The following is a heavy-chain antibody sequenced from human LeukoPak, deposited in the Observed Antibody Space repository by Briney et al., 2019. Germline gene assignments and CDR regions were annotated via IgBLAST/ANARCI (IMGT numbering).Heavy chain of an antibody. V-gene: IGHV4-59*01. D-gene: IGHD5-18*01. CDR2: IYYSGST. CDR1: GGSISSYY. J-gene: IGHJ4*02. Sequence: PSETLSLTCTVSGGSISSYYRSWIRQPPGKGLEWIGYIYYSGSTNYNPSLKSRVTISVDTSKNQFSLKLSSVTAADTAVYYCARVRGYSYGFDYWGQGTLVTVSS. CDR3: ARVRGYSYGFDY.